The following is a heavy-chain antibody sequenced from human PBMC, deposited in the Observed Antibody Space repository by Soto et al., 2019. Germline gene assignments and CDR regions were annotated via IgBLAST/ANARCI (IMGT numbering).Heavy chain of an antibody. CDR3: AKGVYGSGSYYNPFDY. D-gene: IGHD3-10*01. CDR1: GFTFSSYA. CDR2: ISGSGGST. J-gene: IGHJ4*02. Sequence: GESLKISCAASGFTFSSYAMSWVRQAPGKGLEWVSAISGSGGSTYYADSVKGRFTISRDNSKNTLYLQMNSLRAEDTAVYYCAKGVYGSGSYYNPFDYWGQGTLVTVSS. V-gene: IGHV3-23*01.